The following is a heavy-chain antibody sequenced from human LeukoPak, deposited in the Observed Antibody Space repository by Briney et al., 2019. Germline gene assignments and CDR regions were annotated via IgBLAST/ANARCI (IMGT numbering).Heavy chain of an antibody. CDR2: INHSGSN. CDR3: ASDSSGYSHDY. Sequence: SETLSLTCAVYGGSFSGYYWSWIRQPPGKGLEWIGEINHSGSNNYNPSLKSRVTISVDTSKNQFSLKLSSVTAADTAVYYCASDSSGYSHDYWGQGTLVTVSS. J-gene: IGHJ4*02. D-gene: IGHD3-22*01. CDR1: GGSFSGYY. V-gene: IGHV4-34*01.